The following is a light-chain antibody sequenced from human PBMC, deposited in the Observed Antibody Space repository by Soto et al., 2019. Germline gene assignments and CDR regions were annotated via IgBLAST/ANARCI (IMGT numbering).Light chain of an antibody. CDR2: GAS. Sequence: EIVMTHSPATLSVSPGERATLSCRASQSVSNNLAWYQQKPGQAPRLLIYGASTRATAIPARFSGSGPGTEFTLTISSLQSEDFAVYFCRQYDNWPYTFGQGTKLEIK. V-gene: IGKV3-15*01. CDR3: RQYDNWPYT. J-gene: IGKJ2*01. CDR1: QSVSNN.